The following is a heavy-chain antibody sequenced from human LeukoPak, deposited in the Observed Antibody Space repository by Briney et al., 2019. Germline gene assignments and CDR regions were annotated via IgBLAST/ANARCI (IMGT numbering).Heavy chain of an antibody. V-gene: IGHV3-48*03. Sequence: GGSLRLSCAASGFTFSSYEMNWVRQAPGKGLEWVSYISSSGSTIYYADSVKGRFTISRDNAKNSLFLQMNSLRAEDTALYYCARDHTPGVSGRHGFDYWGQGTLVTVSS. J-gene: IGHJ4*02. CDR1: GFTFSSYE. CDR3: ARDHTPGVSGRHGFDY. D-gene: IGHD6-19*01. CDR2: ISSSGSTI.